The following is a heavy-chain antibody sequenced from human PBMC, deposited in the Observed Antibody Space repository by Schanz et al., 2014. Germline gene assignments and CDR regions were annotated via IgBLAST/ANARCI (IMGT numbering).Heavy chain of an antibody. CDR1: GYTLTNFD. Sequence: QVQLVQSGAEVKKPGASVKVSCKASGYTLTNFDINWVRQAPGQGLEWMGWITAYNGDTNYAQKFQGRVTITADKSTSTASMELSSLRSEDTAVYYCARGPSQGYSYGHNIGAYYYGMDVWGQGTTXTVSS. V-gene: IGHV1-18*01. J-gene: IGHJ6*02. CDR3: ARGPSQGYSYGHNIGAYYYGMDV. D-gene: IGHD5-18*01. CDR2: ITAYNGDT.